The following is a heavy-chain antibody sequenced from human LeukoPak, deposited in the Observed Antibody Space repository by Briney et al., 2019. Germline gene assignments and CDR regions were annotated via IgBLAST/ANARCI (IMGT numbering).Heavy chain of an antibody. CDR3: ARPGLVVPDAFDI. J-gene: IGHJ3*02. CDR1: GYSISSGYY. CDR2: IYHSGST. V-gene: IGHV4-38-2*02. D-gene: IGHD6-19*01. Sequence: SETLSLTCTVSGYSISSGYYWGWIRQPPGRGLEWIGSIYHSGSTYYNPSLKSRVTISVDTSKNQFSLKLSSVTAADTAVYYCARPGLVVPDAFDIWGQGTMVTISS.